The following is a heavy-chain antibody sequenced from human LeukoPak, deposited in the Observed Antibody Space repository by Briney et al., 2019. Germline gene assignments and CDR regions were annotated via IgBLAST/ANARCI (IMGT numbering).Heavy chain of an antibody. J-gene: IGHJ4*02. Sequence: SETLSLTCAVYGGSFSGYYWSWIRQPPGKGLEWIGEINHSGSTNYNPSLKSRVTISVDTSKNQFSLKLSSVTAADTDVYYCEREGGSGWPLDYWGQGTLVTVSS. V-gene: IGHV4-34*01. CDR3: EREGGSGWPLDY. CDR2: INHSGST. D-gene: IGHD6-19*01. CDR1: GGSFSGYY.